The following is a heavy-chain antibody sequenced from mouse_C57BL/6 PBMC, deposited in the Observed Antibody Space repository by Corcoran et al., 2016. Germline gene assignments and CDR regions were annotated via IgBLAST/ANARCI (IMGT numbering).Heavy chain of an antibody. CDR2: INPNNGGT. Sequence: EVQLQQSGPELVKPGASVKMSCKASGYTFTDYNMHWVKQSHGKSLEWIGYINPNNGGTSYNQKFKGKATLTVNKSSSTAYMELRSLTSEDSAVYYCARGGYGSSYGWYFDVWGTGTTVTVSS. CDR3: ARGGYGSSYGWYFDV. V-gene: IGHV1-22*01. CDR1: GYTFTDYN. J-gene: IGHJ1*03. D-gene: IGHD1-1*01.